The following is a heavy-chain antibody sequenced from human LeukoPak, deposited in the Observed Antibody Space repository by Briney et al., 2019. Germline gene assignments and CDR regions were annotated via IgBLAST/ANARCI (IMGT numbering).Heavy chain of an antibody. Sequence: ASVKVSCKASGYTFTTYAMHWVRQAPGQSLEWMGWTNAGNGNTKYSQKFQGRVTISRDTSASTAYMELSSLRSEDTAVYYCARTPSMVIEDYFDYWGQGTPVTVSS. CDR2: TNAGNGNT. D-gene: IGHD5-18*01. J-gene: IGHJ4*02. CDR1: GYTFTTYA. CDR3: ARTPSMVIEDYFDY. V-gene: IGHV1-3*01.